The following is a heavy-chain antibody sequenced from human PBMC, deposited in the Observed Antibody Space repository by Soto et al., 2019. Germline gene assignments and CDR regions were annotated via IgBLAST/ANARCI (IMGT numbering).Heavy chain of an antibody. D-gene: IGHD2-15*01. V-gene: IGHV3-74*01. CDR3: ARGDCVGGTCYSLAGSFYYYMDV. Sequence: EVQLVESGGGLVQPGGSLRLSCVASGFTFSNYCMYWVRQAPGEGLVWVSRINNDGSVSSYADSVKGRLTISRDNVKNTLYLQMDSLRAEDTAVYYCARGDCVGGTCYSLAGSFYYYMDVWGKGTTVTVFS. J-gene: IGHJ6*03. CDR2: INNDGSVS. CDR1: GFTFSNYC.